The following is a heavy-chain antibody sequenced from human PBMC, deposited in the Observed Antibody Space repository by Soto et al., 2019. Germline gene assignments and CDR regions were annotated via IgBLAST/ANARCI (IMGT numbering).Heavy chain of an antibody. CDR1: GFTFISYG. CDR2: ISYDGSNK. J-gene: IGHJ4*02. CDR3: AKDPSADSSGFDY. D-gene: IGHD3-22*01. Sequence: GGSLRLSCAASGFTFISYGMHWVRQAPGKGLEWVAVISYDGSNKYYADSVKGRFTISRDNSKNTLYLQMNSLRAEDTAVYYCAKDPSADSSGFDYWGQGTLVTVSS. V-gene: IGHV3-30*18.